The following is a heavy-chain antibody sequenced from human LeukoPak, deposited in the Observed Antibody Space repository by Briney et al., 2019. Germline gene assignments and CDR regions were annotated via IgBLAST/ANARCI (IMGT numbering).Heavy chain of an antibody. CDR3: AKGDYYDFDS. J-gene: IGHJ4*02. V-gene: IGHV3-23*01. CDR2: ISGSGVGA. Sequence: GGSLLLSCAASGFTITTYAMSWVRQAPGEGLECVSTISGSGVGAYYADSVKGRFTISRDNSKNTLYLQMNSLRAEDTAVYYCAKGDYYDFDSWGQGTLVTVSS. CDR1: GFTITTYA. D-gene: IGHD3-10*01.